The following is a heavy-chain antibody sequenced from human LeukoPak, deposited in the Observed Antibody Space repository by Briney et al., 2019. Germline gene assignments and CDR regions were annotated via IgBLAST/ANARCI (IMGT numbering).Heavy chain of an antibody. V-gene: IGHV4-4*07. CDR3: VRRNYYYYYMDV. Sequence: SETLSLTCTVSGGSISSYYWSWIRQPAGKGLEWIGRIYTSGSTNYNPSLKSRVTMSVDTSKNQFSLKLSSVTAADTVVYYCVRRNYYYYYMDVWGKGTTVTVSS. J-gene: IGHJ6*03. CDR2: IYTSGST. CDR1: GGSISSYY.